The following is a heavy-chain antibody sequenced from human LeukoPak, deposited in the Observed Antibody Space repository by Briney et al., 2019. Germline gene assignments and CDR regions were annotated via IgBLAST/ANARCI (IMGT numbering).Heavy chain of an antibody. CDR1: GGSISSYY. Sequence: SETLSLTCTVSGGSISSYYWRWIRQPPGKGLEWIGYIYYSGSTNYYPSLKSRVTISVDTSKNQFSLKLSSVSAADTAVYYCARGHGSSSYVVGYWGQGTLVTVSS. D-gene: IGHD6-6*01. CDR3: ARGHGSSSYVVGY. V-gene: IGHV4-59*01. J-gene: IGHJ4*02. CDR2: IYYSGST.